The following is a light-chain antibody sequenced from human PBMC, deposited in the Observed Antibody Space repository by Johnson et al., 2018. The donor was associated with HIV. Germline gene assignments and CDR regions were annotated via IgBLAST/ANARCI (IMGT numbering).Light chain of an antibody. CDR2: EDN. CDR3: GTWDSSLTVGV. V-gene: IGLV1-51*02. CDR1: SSNIGNNY. Sequence: QSVLTQPPSVSVAPGQKVTISCSGSSSNIGNNYVSWYRQLPGTAPKVLIYEDNKRPSGIPDRFSGSKSGTSAALDIAGPQTGDEADYYCGTWDSSLTVGVFGSGTKVTVL. J-gene: IGLJ1*01.